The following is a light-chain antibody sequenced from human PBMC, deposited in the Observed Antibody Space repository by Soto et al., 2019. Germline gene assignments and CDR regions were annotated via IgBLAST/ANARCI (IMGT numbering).Light chain of an antibody. J-gene: IGLJ2*01. V-gene: IGLV2-8*01. CDR1: SSDVGGYDL. Sequence: QSALTQPPSASGSPGQSVTISCTGTSSDVGGYDLVSWYQQHPGKAPKHILYEVAKRPSGVPARFSGSKSGNTASLTVSGLQADDESDYYCSSFAGNNNLFGGGTKLTVL. CDR3: SSFAGNNNL. CDR2: EVA.